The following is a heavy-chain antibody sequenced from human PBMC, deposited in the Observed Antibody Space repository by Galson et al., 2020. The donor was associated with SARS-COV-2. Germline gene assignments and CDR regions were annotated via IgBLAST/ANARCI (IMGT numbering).Heavy chain of an antibody. J-gene: IGHJ6*02. Sequence: TGGSLRLSCAASGFTFRNYSMNWARQAPGKGLEWVSSISTSSSYIYYADSVKGRFTISRDNAKNSLYLQMNSLRAEDTAVYYCARNTAYETWGGPGYYYFGMDVWGQGTTVTVSS. CDR1: GFTFRNYS. CDR3: ARNTAYETWGGPGYYYFGMDV. V-gene: IGHV3-21*01. CDR2: ISTSSSYI. D-gene: IGHD3-16*01.